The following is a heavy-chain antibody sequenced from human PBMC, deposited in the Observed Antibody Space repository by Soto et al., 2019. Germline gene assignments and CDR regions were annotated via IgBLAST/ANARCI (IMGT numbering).Heavy chain of an antibody. CDR2: IYSGGST. V-gene: IGHV3-53*01. CDR3: ARVSGSYYYGMDV. CDR1: GFTVSSNY. Sequence: GGSLRLSCAASGFTVSSNYMSWVRQAPGKGLEWVSVIYSGGSTYYADSVKGRFTISRDNSKNTLYLQMNSLRAEDTAVYYCARVSGSYYYGMDVWGQGTTVTVSS. D-gene: IGHD1-26*01. J-gene: IGHJ6*02.